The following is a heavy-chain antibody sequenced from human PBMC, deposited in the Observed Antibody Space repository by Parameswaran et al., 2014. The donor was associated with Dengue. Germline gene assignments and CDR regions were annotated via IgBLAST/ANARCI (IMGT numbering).Heavy chain of an antibody. CDR2: IYYTGTT. Sequence: VRQAPGKGLEWIGYIYYTGTTNYNPSLKSRVTISVDTSKNQFSLKLSSVTAADTAVYYCARLGRYYYDSRGYYNSFDYWGQGTLVTVSS. J-gene: IGHJ4*02. CDR3: ARLGRYYYDSRGYYNSFDY. V-gene: IGHV4-59*08. D-gene: IGHD3-22*01.